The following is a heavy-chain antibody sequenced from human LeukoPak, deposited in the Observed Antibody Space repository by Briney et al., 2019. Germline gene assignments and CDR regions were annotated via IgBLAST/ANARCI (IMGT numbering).Heavy chain of an antibody. CDR3: ARDPSTYGGYGYYFDY. V-gene: IGHV4-59*01. CDR2: IYYSGST. Sequence: SETLSLTCTVSGGSISNYYWSWIRQPPGKGLEWIGYIYYSGSTNYNPSLKSRVTISVDPSKNQFSLKLYSVTAADTAVYYCARDPSTYGGYGYYFDYWGQGTLVTVSS. J-gene: IGHJ4*02. D-gene: IGHD5-12*01. CDR1: GGSISNYY.